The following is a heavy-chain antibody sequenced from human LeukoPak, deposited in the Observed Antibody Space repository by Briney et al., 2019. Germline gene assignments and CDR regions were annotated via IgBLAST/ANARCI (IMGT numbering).Heavy chain of an antibody. V-gene: IGHV3-23*01. CDR2: TSGSGGST. Sequence: GGSLRPSCAASGFTFSSYAMSWVRQAPGKGLEWVSATSGSGGSTYYADSVRGRFTISRDNSKNTLYLQMNSLRAEDTAVYYCARSACSGGSCYPYYYYGMDVWGQGTTVTVSS. CDR3: ARSACSGGSCYPYYYYGMDV. CDR1: GFTFSSYA. J-gene: IGHJ6*02. D-gene: IGHD2-15*01.